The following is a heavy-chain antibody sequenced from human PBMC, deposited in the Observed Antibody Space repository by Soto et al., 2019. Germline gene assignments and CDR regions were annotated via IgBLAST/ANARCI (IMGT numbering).Heavy chain of an antibody. CDR2: ISSSSSTI. CDR3: ARAGSDYDFWSGHSSPFEY. J-gene: IGHJ4*02. V-gene: IGHV3-48*02. Sequence: PGGSLRLSYAASGFTFSSYSMNWVRQAPGKGLEWVSYISSSSSTIYYADSVKGRFTMSRDNAKTSLYLQMNSLRDEDTAVYYCARAGSDYDFWSGHSSPFEYWGQGTLVIVTS. CDR1: GFTFSSYS. D-gene: IGHD3-3*01.